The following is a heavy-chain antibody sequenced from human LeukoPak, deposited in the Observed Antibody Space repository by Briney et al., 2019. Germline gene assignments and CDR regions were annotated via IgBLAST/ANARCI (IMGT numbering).Heavy chain of an antibody. V-gene: IGHV3-23*01. CDR1: GFTFSSYA. J-gene: IGHJ4*02. CDR3: AKGYYDYVWGSYYFDY. D-gene: IGHD3-16*01. CDR2: ISGSGGST. Sequence: GGSLRLSCAASGFTFSSYAMSWVRQAPGKGLEWVSAISGSGGSTYYADSVKGRFTISRDNSRDTLYLQMNSLRAENTAVYYCAKGYYDYVWGSYYFDYWGQGTLVTVSS.